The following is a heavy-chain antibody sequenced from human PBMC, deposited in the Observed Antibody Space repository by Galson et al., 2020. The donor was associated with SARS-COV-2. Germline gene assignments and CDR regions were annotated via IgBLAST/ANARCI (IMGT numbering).Heavy chain of an antibody. CDR2: IWYEGSNQ. V-gene: IGHV3-33*06. CDR3: AKARGGVVGQCDS. Sequence: GGSLRLYCEASGFTFSSFGMHWVRQAPGKGLEWVALIWYEGSNQYYADSVKGRFSISRDNSKNILYLQMNTLRAEDTAVYYCAKARGGVVGQCDSWGKGTLVTVSS. D-gene: IGHD3-3*01. J-gene: IGHJ4*02. CDR1: GFTFSSFG.